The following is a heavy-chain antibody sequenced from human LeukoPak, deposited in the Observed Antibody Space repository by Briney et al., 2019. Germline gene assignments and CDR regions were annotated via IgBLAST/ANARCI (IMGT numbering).Heavy chain of an antibody. D-gene: IGHD7-27*01. CDR1: GGSVSDYY. CDR2: IYYTGTT. V-gene: IGHV4-59*02. J-gene: IGHJ4*02. CDR3: ASRKLGNDY. Sequence: SETLSLTCTVSGGSVSDYYWSWIRQSPGKGLEWIGYIYYTGTTSYNPSLKSRVTISAETSKKQFSLNLISVTAADTAVYYCASRKLGNDYWGQGTLVTVSS.